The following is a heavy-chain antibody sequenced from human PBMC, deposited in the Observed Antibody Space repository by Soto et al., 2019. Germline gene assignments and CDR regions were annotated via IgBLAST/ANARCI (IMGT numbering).Heavy chain of an antibody. D-gene: IGHD2-21*02. CDR1: GFTFSSYS. CDR3: ARDRQSKGLVVTASSGAFDI. CDR2: ISSSSSTI. Sequence: EVQLVESGGGLVQPGGSLPLSCAASGFTFSSYSMNSVRQAPGKGREWVSYISSSSSTIYYADSVKGRFTISRDNAKNSLYLQMNSLRDEDTAVYYGARDRQSKGLVVTASSGAFDIWGQGTMVTVSS. J-gene: IGHJ3*02. V-gene: IGHV3-48*02.